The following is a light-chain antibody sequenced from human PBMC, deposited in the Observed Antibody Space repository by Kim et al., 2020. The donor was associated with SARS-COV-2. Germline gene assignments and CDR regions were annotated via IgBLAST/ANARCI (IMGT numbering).Light chain of an antibody. CDR2: AAS. CDR3: QQYKSFST. V-gene: IGKV1-5*01. CDR1: QSISTS. J-gene: IGKJ1*01. Sequence: SASIGDRVTITCRASQSISTSLAWYQQRPGEAPELLIYAASTLERGVPSRFSGKGSGTEFILTISSLQSDDFATYYCQQYKSFSTFGQGTKVDIK.